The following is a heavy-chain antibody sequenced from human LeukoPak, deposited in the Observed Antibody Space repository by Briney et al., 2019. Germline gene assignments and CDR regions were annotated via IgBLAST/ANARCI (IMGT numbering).Heavy chain of an antibody. CDR2: INFDGSAK. Sequence: GGSLRLSCAASGFTFSTDGIHWVRQAPGKRPEWVANINFDGSAKYYADSLKGRFTISRDNSKNTLYLEMNSLRVEDTAVYYCAKDVSGNSFYLDYWGQGTLVTVSS. D-gene: IGHD1-20*01. V-gene: IGHV3-30*02. J-gene: IGHJ4*02. CDR3: AKDVSGNSFYLDY. CDR1: GFTFSTDG.